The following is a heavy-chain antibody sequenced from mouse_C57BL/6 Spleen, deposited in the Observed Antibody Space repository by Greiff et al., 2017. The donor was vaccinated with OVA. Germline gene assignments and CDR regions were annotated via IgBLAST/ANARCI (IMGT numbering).Heavy chain of an antibody. Sequence: VKLQQSGAELMKPGASVKLSCKATGYTFTGYWIEWIGEILPGSGSTNYNEKFKGKATFTADTSSNTAYMQLSSLTTEDSAIYYCARSNYEYAMDYWGQGTSVTVSS. CDR1: GYTFTGYW. D-gene: IGHD1-1*01. V-gene: IGHV1-9*01. CDR2: ILPGSGST. J-gene: IGHJ4*01. CDR3: ARSNYEYAMDY.